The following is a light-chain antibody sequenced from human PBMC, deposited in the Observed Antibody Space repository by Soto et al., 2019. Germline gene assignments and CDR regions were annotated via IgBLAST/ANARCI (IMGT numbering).Light chain of an antibody. V-gene: IGLV1-44*01. Sequence: QSVLTQPPSASGTPGQRVTISCSGSSSNIGRNTVNWYQQFPGTAPNLLIYNNNERPSGVPDRLSGSKSGTSASLAISGLRSEDEADYYCAAWDASLNGRVFGGGTKLIVL. CDR2: NNN. J-gene: IGLJ3*02. CDR1: SSNIGRNT. CDR3: AAWDASLNGRV.